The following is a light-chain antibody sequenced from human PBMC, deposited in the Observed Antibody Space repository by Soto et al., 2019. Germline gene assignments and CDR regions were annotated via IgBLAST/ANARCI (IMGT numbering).Light chain of an antibody. Sequence: SYVLTQAPPVSVAPGKTATITCGGNNIGSKSVHWYQQKPGQAPVLVIFYDSDRPSGIPERFSGSNSGNTATLTISRVEAGAEANYYCQVWDIGTGVVFGGGTKLTVL. V-gene: IGLV3-21*04. CDR1: NIGSKS. J-gene: IGLJ2*01. CDR2: YDS. CDR3: QVWDIGTGVV.